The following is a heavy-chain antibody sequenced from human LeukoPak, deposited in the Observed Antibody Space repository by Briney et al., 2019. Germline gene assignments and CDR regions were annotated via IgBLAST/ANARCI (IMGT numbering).Heavy chain of an antibody. Sequence: GGSLRLSCAASGFTFSNAWMSWVRQAPGKGLEWVGRIKSKTDGGTTDYAAPVKGRFTISRDESKNMLYLQMNSLKTEDTAVYYCTTGAGTTAWDYYGMDVWGQGTTVTVSS. CDR2: IKSKTDGGTT. CDR3: TTGAGTTAWDYYGMDV. V-gene: IGHV3-15*01. CDR1: GFTFSNAW. J-gene: IGHJ6*02. D-gene: IGHD1-1*01.